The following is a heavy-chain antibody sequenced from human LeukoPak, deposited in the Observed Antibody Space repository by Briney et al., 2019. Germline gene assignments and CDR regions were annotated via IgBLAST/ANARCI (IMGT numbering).Heavy chain of an antibody. CDR1: GFSFSHYE. J-gene: IGHJ3*02. D-gene: IGHD3-10*01. CDR2: ICTNGDNI. CDR3: ARDLWIAHWFWGSFDI. V-gene: IGHV3-48*03. Sequence: GGSLRLSCAASGFSFSHYEMHWVRQAPGKELEWVSYICTNGDNIYYADSVRGRFTISRDNANNFPFLQMNSLRAEDTAVYYCARDLWIAHWFWGSFDIWGQGTMVTVSS.